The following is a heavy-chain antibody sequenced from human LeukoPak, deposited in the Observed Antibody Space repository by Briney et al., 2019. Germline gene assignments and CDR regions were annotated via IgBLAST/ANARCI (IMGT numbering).Heavy chain of an antibody. V-gene: IGHV4-59*05. CDR3: ARHKYSSGWPPEGAFDI. J-gene: IGHJ3*02. D-gene: IGHD6-19*01. CDR1: GGSISSYY. CDR2: IYYSGST. Sequence: PSETLSLTCTVSGGSISSYYWSWIRQPPGKGLEWIASIYYSGSTYYNPPLKSRVTISVDTSKNQFSLKLSSVTAADTAVYYCARHKYSSGWPPEGAFDIWGQGTMVTVSS.